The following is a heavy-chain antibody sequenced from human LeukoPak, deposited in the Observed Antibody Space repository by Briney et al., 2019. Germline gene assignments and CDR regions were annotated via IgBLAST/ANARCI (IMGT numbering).Heavy chain of an antibody. J-gene: IGHJ5*02. Sequence: SETLSLTCAVYGGSFSGYYWSWIRQPPGKGLEWIGEMNHSGGTNYNPSLKSRVTISVDTSKNQFSLKLSSVTAADTAVYYCASGPGLGRWFDPWGQGTLVTVSS. CDR2: MNHSGGT. D-gene: IGHD7-27*01. V-gene: IGHV4-34*01. CDR3: ASGPGLGRWFDP. CDR1: GGSFSGYY.